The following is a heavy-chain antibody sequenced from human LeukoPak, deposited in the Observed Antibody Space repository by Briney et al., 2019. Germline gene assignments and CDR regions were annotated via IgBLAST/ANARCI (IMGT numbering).Heavy chain of an antibody. CDR3: ASGSYGSGSYYPIFPDY. J-gene: IGHJ4*02. Sequence: ASVKVSCKASGYTLTAYYMHWVRQAPGQGLEWMGRINPNSGGTNYAQKFQGRVTMTRDTSISTAYMELSRLRSDDTAVYYCASGSYGSGSYYPIFPDYWGQGTLVTVSS. CDR1: GYTLTAYY. CDR2: INPNSGGT. D-gene: IGHD3-10*01. V-gene: IGHV1-2*06.